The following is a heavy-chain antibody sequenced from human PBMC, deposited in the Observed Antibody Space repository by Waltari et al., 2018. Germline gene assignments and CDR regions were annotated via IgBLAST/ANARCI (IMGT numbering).Heavy chain of an antibody. CDR2: IYGNDVK. J-gene: IGHJ3*02. V-gene: IGHV2-5*01. Sequence: QITLKESGPTLVKPTQTLKLTCTLSGFSLSTSGVGVGWIRQPPGNAPEWIAFIYGNDVKRYSPSLKNRLTITRDTYKTQVVLTMTNVDPVDTATYYCAHRRSPGPFDIWGQGTMVTVSS. CDR1: GFSLSTSGVG. CDR3: AHRRSPGPFDI.